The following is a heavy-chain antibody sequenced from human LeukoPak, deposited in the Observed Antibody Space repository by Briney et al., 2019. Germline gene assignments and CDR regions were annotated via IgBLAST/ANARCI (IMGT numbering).Heavy chain of an antibody. V-gene: IGHV4-59*08. CDR2: FYYSGDT. CDR3: ARHVTISGPYDASDI. CDR1: GDSISSYY. D-gene: IGHD5-24*01. J-gene: IGHJ3*02. Sequence: SETPSLTCTVSGDSISSYYWSWIRQPPGKGLEWIWYFYYSGDTDYNPSLKSRVTISVDTSKNQFSLKLRSVTAADTAVYYCARHVTISGPYDASDIWGQGTVVTVSP.